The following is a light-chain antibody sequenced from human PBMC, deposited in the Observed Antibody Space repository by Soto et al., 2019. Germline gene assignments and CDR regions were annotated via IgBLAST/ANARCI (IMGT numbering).Light chain of an antibody. CDR3: IQTLQTPLT. Sequence: IVVTQCPLSMRVTXGEPASISCRSRLSLLHIDGYNCLVWYLQKRGXSPQLXXYLASNRAYGGPDRFSGSGSDTDFTRKISRGEAEDFGVYYGIQTLQTPLTFGGGTKVDIK. CDR2: LAS. CDR1: LSLLHIDGYNC. V-gene: IGKV2-28*01. J-gene: IGKJ4*02.